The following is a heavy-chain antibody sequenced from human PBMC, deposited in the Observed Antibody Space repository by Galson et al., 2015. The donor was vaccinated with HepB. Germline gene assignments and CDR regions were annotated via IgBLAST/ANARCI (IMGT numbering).Heavy chain of an antibody. CDR3: ARHYDSSGYYDVDYFDY. D-gene: IGHD3-22*01. CDR1: GFTFSTYA. CDR2: IKQDGSER. V-gene: IGHV3-7*03. J-gene: IGHJ4*02. Sequence: SLRLSCAASGFTFSTYAMSWVRQAPGKGLEWVANIKQDGSERYYVDSVTGRFTISRDNAKNSLYLQMNSLRAEDTAVYYCARHYDSSGYYDVDYFDYWGQGTLVTVSS.